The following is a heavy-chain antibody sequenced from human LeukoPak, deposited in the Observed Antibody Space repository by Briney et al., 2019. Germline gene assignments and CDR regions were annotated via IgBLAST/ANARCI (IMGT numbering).Heavy chain of an antibody. Sequence: PGGSLRLSCAASGFTFSSYAMSWVRQAPGKGLEWVSAISGSGGSTYYADSVKGRFTIFRDNSKNTLYLQMNSLRAEDTAVYYCAKRGCDTNGCPYYFDYWGQGTLVTVSS. J-gene: IGHJ4*02. D-gene: IGHD2-8*01. CDR1: GFTFSSYA. CDR2: ISGSGGST. V-gene: IGHV3-23*01. CDR3: AKRGCDTNGCPYYFDY.